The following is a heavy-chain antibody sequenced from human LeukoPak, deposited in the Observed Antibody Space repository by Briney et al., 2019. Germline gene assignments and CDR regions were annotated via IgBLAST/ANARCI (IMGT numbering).Heavy chain of an antibody. D-gene: IGHD6-13*01. Sequence: SETLSLTCTFSGGSISSSSYYWGWIRQPPGKGLEWIGSIYYSGSTYYNPSLKSRVTISVDTSKNQFSLKLSSVTAADTAVYYCARHHSSSWYTISQYFQHWGQGTLVTVSS. CDR1: GGSISSSSYY. V-gene: IGHV4-39*01. CDR3: ARHHSSSWYTISQYFQH. CDR2: IYYSGST. J-gene: IGHJ1*01.